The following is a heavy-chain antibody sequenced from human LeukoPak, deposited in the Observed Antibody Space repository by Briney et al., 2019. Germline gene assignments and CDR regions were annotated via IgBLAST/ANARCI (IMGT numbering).Heavy chain of an antibody. D-gene: IGHD3-10*01. V-gene: IGHV3-30*18. CDR1: GLTFSSYA. CDR2: ISNDGGKT. J-gene: IGHJ4*02. Sequence: GGSLRLSCAATGLTFSSYAMSWVRQAPGKGLEWVALISNDGGKTYYADSVKGRFTISRDNSKNTVYLQVSSLRADDTAVYYCAKDSRGANFFGDFDYWGQGTLVTVSS. CDR3: AKDSRGANFFGDFDY.